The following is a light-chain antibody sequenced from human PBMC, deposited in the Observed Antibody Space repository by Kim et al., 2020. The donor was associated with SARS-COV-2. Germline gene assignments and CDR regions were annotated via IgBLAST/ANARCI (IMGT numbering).Light chain of an antibody. CDR2: GAS. V-gene: IGKV3-15*01. Sequence: EIVMTQSPPTLSVYPGERATLSCRASQSVSGNLVWYQQKPGQAPRLLIYGASTRATGVPVRFSGSGSGTEFTLTISSLQSEDFAVYYCQRGLTFGGGTKV. J-gene: IGKJ4*01. CDR1: QSVSGN. CDR3: QRGLT.